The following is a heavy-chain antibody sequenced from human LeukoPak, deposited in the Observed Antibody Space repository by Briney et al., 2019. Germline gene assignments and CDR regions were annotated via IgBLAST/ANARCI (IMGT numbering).Heavy chain of an antibody. Sequence: GGSLRLSCAASGFTVSTNYMSWVRQAPEKGLEWVSIIYDSGTTYYVDSVKGRFTISRDNSKNTLYLQMNSLRAEDTAVYYCARDGGYCSSTNCYLGVWGQGTLVTVSS. D-gene: IGHD2-2*01. CDR2: IYDSGTT. CDR3: ARDGGYCSSTNCYLGV. V-gene: IGHV3-53*01. J-gene: IGHJ3*01. CDR1: GFTVSTNY.